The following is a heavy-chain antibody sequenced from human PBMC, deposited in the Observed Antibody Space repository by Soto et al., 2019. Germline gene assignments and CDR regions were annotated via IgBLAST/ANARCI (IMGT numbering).Heavy chain of an antibody. CDR3: ARDRDNSNWPNFDS. J-gene: IGHJ4*02. Sequence: QVQLVQSGPEVKKPGSSVRVSCKTSGDTFSIYTISWVRQAPGQGLEWMGRVLPFLDITSYSQRFQGRVTITADRSTTTAYMELTSLRSEDTAVYYCARDRDNSNWPNFDSWGQGTLVTVSS. V-gene: IGHV1-69*02. D-gene: IGHD6-13*01. CDR1: GDTFSIYT. CDR2: VLPFLDIT.